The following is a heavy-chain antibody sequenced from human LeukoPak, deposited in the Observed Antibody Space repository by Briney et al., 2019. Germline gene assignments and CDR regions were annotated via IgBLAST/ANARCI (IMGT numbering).Heavy chain of an antibody. V-gene: IGHV4-59*01. Sequence: SETLSLTCSVSGGSISSYYWSWIRQPPGKGLEWIGYIYYSGSPNYNPSLKSRVTISLDTSKNQFSLKPSSVTAADTAVYYCATGGAGIAAAPWGQGTMVTVSS. J-gene: IGHJ3*01. D-gene: IGHD6-13*01. CDR2: IYYSGSP. CDR1: GGSISSYY. CDR3: ATGGAGIAAAP.